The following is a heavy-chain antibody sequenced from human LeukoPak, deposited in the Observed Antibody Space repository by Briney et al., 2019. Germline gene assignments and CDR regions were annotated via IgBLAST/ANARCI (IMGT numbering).Heavy chain of an antibody. CDR3: ARVSRGYRTIYYYYGMDV. D-gene: IGHD2-8*01. CDR1: GYTFTSYD. CDR2: MNPNSGNT. J-gene: IGHJ6*02. V-gene: IGHV1-8*01. Sequence: GASVKVSCKASGYTFTSYDINWVRQATGQGLEWMGWMNPNSGNTGYAQKFQGRVTMTRNTSISTAYMELSSLRSEDTAVYYCARVSRGYRTIYYYYGMDVWGQGTTVTVSS.